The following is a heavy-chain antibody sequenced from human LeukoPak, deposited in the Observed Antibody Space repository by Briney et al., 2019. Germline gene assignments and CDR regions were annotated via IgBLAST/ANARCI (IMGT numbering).Heavy chain of an antibody. Sequence: GGSLRLSCTTSGFTFTTYWMSWVRQAPGKGLEWVSAISGSGGSTYYADSVKGRFTISRDNSKNTLYLQMNSLRAEDTAVYYCAKTPKELWFGELYVWDYWGQGTLVTVSS. CDR2: ISGSGGST. J-gene: IGHJ4*02. D-gene: IGHD3-10*01. CDR1: GFTFTTYW. V-gene: IGHV3-23*01. CDR3: AKTPKELWFGELYVWDY.